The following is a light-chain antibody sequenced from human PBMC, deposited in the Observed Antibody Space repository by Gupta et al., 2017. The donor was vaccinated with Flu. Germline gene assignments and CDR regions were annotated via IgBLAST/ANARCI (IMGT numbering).Light chain of an antibody. Sequence: QTVVTQEPSLTGSPGGSVTLTSSSSTGAVTRGNYANWFQQKPGQAPRSLIYSTSNKQSWTPARFSGSLLGGQAALTLSGVQPEDEADYYCLLYSGGAHVFGGGTRLTVL. CDR1: TGAVTRGNY. V-gene: IGLV7-43*01. J-gene: IGLJ3*02. CDR2: STS. CDR3: LLYSGGAHV.